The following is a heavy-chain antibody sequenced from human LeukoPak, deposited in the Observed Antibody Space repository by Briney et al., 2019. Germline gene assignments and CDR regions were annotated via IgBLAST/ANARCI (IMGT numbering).Heavy chain of an antibody. CDR2: ISCSSSYI. V-gene: IGHV3-21*01. D-gene: IGHD6-19*01. CDR3: ARDRSVAGFDP. CDR1: GFTFSSYS. J-gene: IGHJ5*02. Sequence: PGGSLRLSCAASGFTFSSYSMNWVRQASGKGLEWVSSISCSSSYIYYADSVKCRFTITRDNAKNSLYLQMNSLRAQDTAVYYYARDRSVAGFDPWGQGTLVTVSS.